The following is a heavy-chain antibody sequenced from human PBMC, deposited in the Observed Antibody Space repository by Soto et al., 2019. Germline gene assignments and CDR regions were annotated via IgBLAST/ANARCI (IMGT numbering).Heavy chain of an antibody. CDR3: APLSVSLSGPYGIHV. V-gene: IGHV4-39*01. D-gene: IGHD2-15*01. J-gene: IGHJ6*02. CDR2: MLYSGLT. Sequence: SETLSLTCSASGYSVSSSDYYWAWIRQPPGKGLGWIGSMLYSGLTYYNPSLKSRVNLSVDTSKNQFSVRLNSVTASDTAVYYCAPLSVSLSGPYGIHVWGQGTTVTVSS. CDR1: GYSVSSSDYY.